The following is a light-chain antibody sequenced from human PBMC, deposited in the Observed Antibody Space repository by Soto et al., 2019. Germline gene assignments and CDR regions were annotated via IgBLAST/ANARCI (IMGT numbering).Light chain of an antibody. V-gene: IGKV3-20*01. CDR2: GAS. CDR1: QSVSSSY. Sequence: EIVLTQSPGTLSLSPGERATLSCRASQSVSSSYLAWYQQKPGQAPRLLIYGASSRPTGIPDRFSGSGSGTYFTITISRLEPEDFAVYYCQQYGSSPPCTFGPGTKVDIK. J-gene: IGKJ3*01. CDR3: QQYGSSPPCT.